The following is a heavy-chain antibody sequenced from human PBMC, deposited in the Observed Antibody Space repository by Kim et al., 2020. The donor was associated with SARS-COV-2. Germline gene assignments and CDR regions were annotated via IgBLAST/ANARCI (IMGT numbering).Heavy chain of an antibody. CDR3: ARAPPLNYYDSSGYYY. CDR2: INHSGST. V-gene: IGHV4-34*01. CDR1: GGSFSGYY. D-gene: IGHD3-22*01. Sequence: SETLSLTCAVYGGSFSGYYWSWIRQPPGKGLEWIGEINHSGSTNYNPSLKSRVTISVDTSKNQFSLKLSSVTAADTAVYYCARAPPLNYYDSSGYYYWGQGTLVTVSS. J-gene: IGHJ4*02.